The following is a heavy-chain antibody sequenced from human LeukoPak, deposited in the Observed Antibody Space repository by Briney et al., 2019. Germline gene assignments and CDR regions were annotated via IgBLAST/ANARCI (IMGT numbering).Heavy chain of an antibody. CDR2: IYTSGST. CDR1: GGSISSGSYY. V-gene: IGHV4-61*02. D-gene: IGHD6-13*01. J-gene: IGHJ4*02. Sequence: SETLSLTCTVSGGSISSGSYYWSWIRQPAGKGLEWIGRIYTSGSTNYNPSLKSRVTISVDTSKNQFSLKLSSVTATDTAVYYCARAGSSSPYFDYWGQGTLVTVSS. CDR3: ARAGSSSPYFDY.